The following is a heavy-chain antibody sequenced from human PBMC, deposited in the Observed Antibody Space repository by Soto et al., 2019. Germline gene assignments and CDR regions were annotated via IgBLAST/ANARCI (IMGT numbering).Heavy chain of an antibody. V-gene: IGHV4-4*07. Sequence: QVQLQESGPGLVKPSETLSLTCTVPGDSISTYYWSWIRQPAGKGMEWIGRIHTTENTNYNPSLRSRVTMSVDTSNNQFSLKLTSLTAADTAVYYCARALSSAAGLYFDYWGQGTLVTVSS. CDR3: ARALSSAAGLYFDY. D-gene: IGHD6-13*01. CDR2: IHTTENT. CDR1: GDSISTYY. J-gene: IGHJ4*02.